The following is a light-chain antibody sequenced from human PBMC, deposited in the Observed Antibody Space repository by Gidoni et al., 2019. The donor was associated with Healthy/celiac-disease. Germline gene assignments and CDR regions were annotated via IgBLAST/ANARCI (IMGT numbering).Light chain of an antibody. CDR2: GAS. CDR3: QQYGSSWT. J-gene: IGKJ1*01. Sequence: ELVLTQSPGTLSLSPGERAPLSSRASQSVSSSYLAWYQQKPGQAPRLLIYGASSRATGIPDRFSGSGSGTDFTLTISRLEPEDFAVYYCQQYGSSWTFGQGTKVEIK. V-gene: IGKV3-20*01. CDR1: QSVSSSY.